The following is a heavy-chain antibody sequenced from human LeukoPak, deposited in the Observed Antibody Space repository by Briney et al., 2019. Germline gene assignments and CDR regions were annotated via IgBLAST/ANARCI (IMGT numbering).Heavy chain of an antibody. CDR2: ISYDGSNK. CDR3: AKERSDYYDGGAFDI. CDR1: GFTFSSYA. D-gene: IGHD3-22*01. Sequence: GGSLRLSCAASGFTFSSYAMHWVRQAPGKGLEWVAVISYDGSNKYYADSVKGRFTISRDNSKNTLYLQMNSLRAEDTAVYYCAKERSDYYDGGAFDIWGQGTMVTVSS. J-gene: IGHJ3*02. V-gene: IGHV3-30*04.